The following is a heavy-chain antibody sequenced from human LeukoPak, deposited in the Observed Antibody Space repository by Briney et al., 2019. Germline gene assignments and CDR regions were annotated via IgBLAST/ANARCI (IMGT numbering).Heavy chain of an antibody. Sequence: GGSLRLSCAASGFTFSSSGMHWVRQAPGKGLEWVAVIWYDGSNKYYAESVKGRFTNFRENSKKPLFLQMNSLRADDPAVYYCARTIAVAGPYYFDYWGQGTLVTVSS. J-gene: IGHJ4*02. CDR3: ARTIAVAGPYYFDY. CDR2: IWYDGSNK. CDR1: GFTFSSSG. D-gene: IGHD6-19*01. V-gene: IGHV3-33*01.